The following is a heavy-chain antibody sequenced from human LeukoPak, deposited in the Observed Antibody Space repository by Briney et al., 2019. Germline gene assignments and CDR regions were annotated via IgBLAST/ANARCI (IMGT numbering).Heavy chain of an antibody. Sequence: SETLSLTCAVYGGSFSGYYWSWIRQPPGKRLEWIGEVNHSGITNYNPSLKSRVTISVDTSKNQFSLKLSSVTAADTAVYYCAREAPDSSGFETPPPIAFDIWGQGTMVTVSS. CDR2: VNHSGIT. D-gene: IGHD3-22*01. CDR1: GGSFSGYY. J-gene: IGHJ3*02. CDR3: AREAPDSSGFETPPPIAFDI. V-gene: IGHV4-34*01.